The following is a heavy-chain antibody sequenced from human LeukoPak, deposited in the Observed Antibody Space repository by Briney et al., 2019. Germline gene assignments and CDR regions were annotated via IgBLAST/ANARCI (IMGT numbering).Heavy chain of an antibody. J-gene: IGHJ4*02. CDR2: ISSSGSTI. CDR1: GFTLSDYY. CDR3: ARDLRAAAGTRIDY. D-gene: IGHD6-13*01. V-gene: IGHV3-11*01. Sequence: GGSLRLSCAASGFTLSDYYMSWIRQAPGKGLEWVSYISSSGSTIYYADSVKGRFTISRDNAKNSLYLQMNSLRAEDTAVYYCARDLRAAAGTRIDYWGQGTLVTVSS.